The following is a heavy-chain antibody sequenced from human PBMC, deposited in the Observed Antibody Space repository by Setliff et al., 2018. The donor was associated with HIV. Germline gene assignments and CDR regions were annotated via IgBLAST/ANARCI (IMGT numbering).Heavy chain of an antibody. Sequence: GASVKVSCKASGYRFNTYGISWVRQAPGQGLEWMGWISPYNGDTRFAQSLQGRVTLTTDTSTNTAYMEMRTLRSDDTAVDYCVRGVTRDSSGYYRDEYFQHWGQGTPVTVSS. D-gene: IGHD3-22*01. J-gene: IGHJ1*01. CDR3: VRGVTRDSSGYYRDEYFQH. CDR1: GYRFNTYG. CDR2: ISPYNGDT. V-gene: IGHV1-18*01.